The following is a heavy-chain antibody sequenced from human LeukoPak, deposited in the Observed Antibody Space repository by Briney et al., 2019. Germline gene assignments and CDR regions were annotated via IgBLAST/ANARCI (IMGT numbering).Heavy chain of an antibody. CDR1: GGTFSSYA. CDR3: AYGLALTGWFDP. Sequence: SSVKVSCKASGGTFSSYAISWVRQAPGQGLEWMGRNIPLFGTTNYVQKFQGRVTVTTDESTSTAYMELSSLRSEDTAVYYCAYGLALTGWFDPWGQGTLVTVSS. J-gene: IGHJ5*02. CDR2: NIPLFGTT. D-gene: IGHD3/OR15-3a*01. V-gene: IGHV1-69*05.